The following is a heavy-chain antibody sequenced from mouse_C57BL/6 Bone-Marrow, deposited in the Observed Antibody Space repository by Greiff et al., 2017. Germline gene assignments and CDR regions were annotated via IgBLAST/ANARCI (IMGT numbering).Heavy chain of an antibody. D-gene: IGHD2-5*01. V-gene: IGHV1-55*01. J-gene: IGHJ1*03. CDR3: ARPYYSNYWYFDV. CDR2: IYPGSGST. CDR1: GYTFTSYW. Sequence: QVQLQQPGAELVKPGASVKMSCQASGYTFTSYWITWVKQRPGQGLEWIGDIYPGSGSTNYNEKFKSKATLTVDTSSSAAYMQLSSLTSEDSAVYYCARPYYSNYWYFDVWGTGTTVTVSS.